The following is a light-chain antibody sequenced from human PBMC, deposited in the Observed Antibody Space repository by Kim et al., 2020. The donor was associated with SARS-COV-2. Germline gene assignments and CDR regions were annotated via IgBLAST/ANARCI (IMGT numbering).Light chain of an antibody. CDR2: GAS. CDR3: QQANSFPPWT. V-gene: IGKV1-12*01. J-gene: IGKJ1*01. CDR1: QDINTW. Sequence: IQLTQSPSSVSASVGDRVTITCRASQDINTWLGWYQQKPGKAPKLLIYGASNLQSGVPSRFSGSGSGTDFTLTISRLQPDDCATYYCQQANSFPPWTFGRGTKVDIK.